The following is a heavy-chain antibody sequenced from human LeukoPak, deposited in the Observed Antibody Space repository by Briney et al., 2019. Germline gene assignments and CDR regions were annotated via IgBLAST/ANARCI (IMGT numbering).Heavy chain of an antibody. CDR3: AKDHSGYDIDY. D-gene: IGHD5-12*01. Sequence: GGPLRLSCAASGFTFSSYGMHWVRQAPGKGLEWVAVISYDGSNKYYADSVKGRFTISRDNSKNTLYLQMNSLRAEDTAVYYCAKDHSGYDIDYWGQGTLVTVSS. J-gene: IGHJ4*02. V-gene: IGHV3-30*18. CDR1: GFTFSSYG. CDR2: ISYDGSNK.